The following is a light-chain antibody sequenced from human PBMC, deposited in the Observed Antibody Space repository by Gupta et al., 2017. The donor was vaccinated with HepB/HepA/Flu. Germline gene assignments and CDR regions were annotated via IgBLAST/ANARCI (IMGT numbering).Light chain of an antibody. CDR3: QHRSNWPPFT. CDR2: DSS. V-gene: IGKV3-11*01. Sequence: EIVLTQSPVTLSLSQGERATLSCRASQSVSSYLAWYQHKPGQAPRLLIYDSSNRATGIPARFSGSGSGTDFTLTISSLEPEDFAVYYCQHRSNWPPFTFGQGTRLEIK. J-gene: IGKJ5*01. CDR1: QSVSSY.